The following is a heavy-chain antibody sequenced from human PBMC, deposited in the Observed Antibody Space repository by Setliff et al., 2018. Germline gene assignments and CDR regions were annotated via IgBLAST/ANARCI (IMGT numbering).Heavy chain of an antibody. CDR1: GYTFNTYG. D-gene: IGHD3-22*01. CDR3: ARINFYVSSGYYYAPDF. J-gene: IGHJ4*02. Sequence: ASVKVSCKASGYTFNTYGITWVRQAPGQGLEWMGWTNNYSFKTTYSQKFLDRVTVTTDTSATTAYMELKNLRSDDTAVYYCARINFYVSSGYYYAPDFWGQGTLVTVSS. CDR2: TNNYSFKT. V-gene: IGHV1-18*01.